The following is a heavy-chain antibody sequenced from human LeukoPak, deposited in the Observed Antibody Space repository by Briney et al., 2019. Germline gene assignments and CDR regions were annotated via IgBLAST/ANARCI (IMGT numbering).Heavy chain of an antibody. V-gene: IGHV3-21*01. CDR2: ISSSGSFI. CDR1: GFTFSSYN. Sequence: PGGSLRLSCAASGFTFSSYNMNWVRQAPGKGLEWVSSISSSGSFIYYADSVKGRFTIYRDNDKNSLYLQMNSLRAEDTAVYYCARGGGGTRDGYNFNYWGQGTLVTVSS. D-gene: IGHD5-24*01. J-gene: IGHJ4*02. CDR3: ARGGGGTRDGYNFNY.